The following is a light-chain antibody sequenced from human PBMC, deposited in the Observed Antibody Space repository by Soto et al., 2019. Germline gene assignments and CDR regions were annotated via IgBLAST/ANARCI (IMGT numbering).Light chain of an antibody. J-gene: IGLJ1*01. Sequence: QSALTQPASVSGSPGQSITISCTGTSSDVGSYNLVSWYQQHPGKATKLMIYEGNKRPSGVSNRFSGSKSANTASLTISGLQTEDEADYYCCPYAGTNTFVFGTGTKVTVL. CDR3: CPYAGTNTFV. CDR1: SSDVGSYNL. V-gene: IGLV2-23*01. CDR2: EGN.